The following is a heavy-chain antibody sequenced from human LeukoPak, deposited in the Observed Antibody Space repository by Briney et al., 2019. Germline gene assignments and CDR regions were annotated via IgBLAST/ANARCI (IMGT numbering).Heavy chain of an antibody. CDR3: ARVTYCSSTSCYRGNFDY. Sequence: GGSLRLSCAASGFTFSSYWMSWVRQAPGKGLEWVANIKQDGSGKYYVDSVKGRFTISRDNAKNSLYLQMNSLRAEDTAVYYCARVTYCSSTSCYRGNFDYWGQGTLVTVSS. V-gene: IGHV3-7*01. D-gene: IGHD2-2*02. J-gene: IGHJ4*02. CDR1: GFTFSSYW. CDR2: IKQDGSGK.